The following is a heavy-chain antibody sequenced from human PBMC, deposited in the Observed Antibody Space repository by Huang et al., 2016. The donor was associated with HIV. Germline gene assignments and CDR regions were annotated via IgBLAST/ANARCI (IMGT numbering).Heavy chain of an antibody. J-gene: IGHJ4*02. V-gene: IGHV3-30*02. CDR1: GFTFRSYG. CDR2: SWYDGSNE. Sequence: QVQLVESGGGVVQPGGSLRLSCAASGFTFRSYGMHGVRQAPGKGLEGVAFSWYDGSNEYYADAVKGRFTISRDNSENTLYLQMNSLRPDDTAVYYCAKGASSGWYYFDYGGQGTLVSVSS. D-gene: IGHD6-13*01. CDR3: AKGASSGWYYFDY.